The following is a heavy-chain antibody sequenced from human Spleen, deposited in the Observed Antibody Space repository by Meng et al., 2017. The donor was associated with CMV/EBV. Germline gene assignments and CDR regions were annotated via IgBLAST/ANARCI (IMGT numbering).Heavy chain of an antibody. V-gene: IGHV3-33*01. CDR3: ARASVAAAGFRDYYGMDV. Sequence: GESLKISCAASGFSFSDFGMHWVRQAPGKGLEWVAVIGYDGRNIYYADSVKGRFTISRDTSNNTLYLQMNSLRAEDTAVYYCARASVAAAGFRDYYGMDVWGQGTTVTVSS. D-gene: IGHD6-13*01. CDR1: GFSFSDFG. J-gene: IGHJ6*02. CDR2: IGYDGRNI.